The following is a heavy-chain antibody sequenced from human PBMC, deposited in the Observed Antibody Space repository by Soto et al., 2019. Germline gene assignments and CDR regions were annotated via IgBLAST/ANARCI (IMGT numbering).Heavy chain of an antibody. CDR2: IYYSGET. Sequence: QVQLQESGPGLVKPSETLSLTCTVSGDSISRYYWSWIRLSPGKGLEWIGYIYYSGETNYNPSVKRRVTISVDRTKIQFSLKLSSVTAADTAVYYCARDQGGEFLKGSGMDVWGQGTTVTVSS. V-gene: IGHV4-59*01. D-gene: IGHD3-10*01. CDR1: GDSISRYY. J-gene: IGHJ6*02. CDR3: ARDQGGEFLKGSGMDV.